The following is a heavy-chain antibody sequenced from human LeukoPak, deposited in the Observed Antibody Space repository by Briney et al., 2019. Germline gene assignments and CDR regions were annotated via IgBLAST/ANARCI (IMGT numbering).Heavy chain of an antibody. CDR3: ARTHSSGWLTTYYFDY. Sequence: VASVKVSFKSSGYTFTIYGISWVRRPPRQGLEWMGLIRAYNGNTNYAQELQGTVNMTTEPSTSTAYMELRSLRSGDTAVYYCARTHSSGWLTTYYFDYWGQGTLVTVSS. J-gene: IGHJ4*02. CDR1: GYTFTIYG. V-gene: IGHV1-18*01. D-gene: IGHD6-19*01. CDR2: IRAYNGNT.